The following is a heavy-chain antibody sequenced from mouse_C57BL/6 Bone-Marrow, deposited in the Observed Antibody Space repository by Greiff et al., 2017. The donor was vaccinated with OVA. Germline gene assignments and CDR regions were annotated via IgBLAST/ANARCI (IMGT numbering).Heavy chain of an antibody. CDR2: IYPRSGNT. CDR1: GYTFTSYG. CDR3: ARKGFTTVVARGWYFDV. V-gene: IGHV1-81*01. Sequence: QVQLKQSGAELARPGASVKLSCKASGYTFTSYGISWVKQRTGQGLEWIGEIYPRSGNTYYNEKFKGKATLTADKSSSTAYMELRSLTSEDSAVYFCARKGFTTVVARGWYFDVWGTGTTVTVSS. J-gene: IGHJ1*03. D-gene: IGHD1-1*01.